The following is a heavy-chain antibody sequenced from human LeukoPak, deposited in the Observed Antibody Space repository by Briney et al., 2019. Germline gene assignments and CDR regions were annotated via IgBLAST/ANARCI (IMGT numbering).Heavy chain of an antibody. J-gene: IGHJ3*02. CDR1: GYSFTSYW. CDR3: ARSTMMRIGYDFGHAFDI. CDR2: IYPGDSDT. V-gene: IGHV5-51*03. D-gene: IGHD5-12*01. Sequence: KPGESLKISCKGSGYSFTSYWIGWVRQMPGKGLEWIGIIYPGDSDTRYSPSFQGQVTISADKSISTAYLQWSSLKASDTAMYYCARSTMMRIGYDFGHAFDIWGQGTMVTVSS.